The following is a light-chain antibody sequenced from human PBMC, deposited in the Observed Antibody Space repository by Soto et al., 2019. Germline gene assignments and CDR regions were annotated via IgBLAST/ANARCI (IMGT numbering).Light chain of an antibody. CDR1: SSNIGAGYD. CDR2: GNS. CDR3: QSYDSSLSGLWV. J-gene: IGLJ3*02. Sequence: QSMLTQPPSVSGAPGQRVTISCTGCSSNIGAGYDVHWYQQLPGTAPKLLIYGNSNRPSGVPDRFSGSKSGTSASLAITGLQAEDEADYCCQSYDSSLSGLWVFGGGTKLTVL. V-gene: IGLV1-40*01.